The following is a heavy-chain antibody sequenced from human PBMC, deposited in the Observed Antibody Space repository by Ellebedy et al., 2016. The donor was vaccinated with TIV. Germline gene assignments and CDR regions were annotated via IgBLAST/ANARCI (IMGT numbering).Heavy chain of an antibody. J-gene: IGHJ3*01. CDR2: IGNAGDT. CDR3: ARRGYPDAFDV. V-gene: IGHV3-13*01. Sequence: AGSLRLSXAASGFTFSLYDMYWVRQGTGKGPEWVSSIGNAGDTYYPGSVKGRFTISRENAKNSLYLQMNSLRAGDTAVYYCARRGYPDAFDVWGQGTMVTVSS. CDR1: GFTFSLYD. D-gene: IGHD3-22*01.